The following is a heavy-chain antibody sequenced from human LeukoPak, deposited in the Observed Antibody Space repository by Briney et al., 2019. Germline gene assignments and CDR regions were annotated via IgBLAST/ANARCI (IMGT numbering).Heavy chain of an antibody. CDR2: IYSGGST. CDR1: GFTVSSNY. V-gene: IGHV3-66*01. D-gene: IGHD5-24*01. CDR3: ARDRGHYYYYGMDV. J-gene: IGHJ6*02. Sequence: PGGSLRLSCAASGFTVSSNYMSWVRQAPGKGLEWVSVIYSGGSTYYADSVKGRFTISRDNSKNTLYLQINSLRAEDTAVYYCARDRGHYYYYGMDVWGQGTTVTVSS.